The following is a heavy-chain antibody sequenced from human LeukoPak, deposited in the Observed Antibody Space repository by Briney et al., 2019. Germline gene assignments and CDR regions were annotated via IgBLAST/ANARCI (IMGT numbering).Heavy chain of an antibody. CDR2: INPNSGGA. J-gene: IGHJ4*02. V-gene: IGHV1-2*02. CDR1: GYTFSGYY. D-gene: IGHD6-13*01. CDR3: AREREAAAGRGFDY. Sequence: ASVKVSCKASGYTFSGYYIHWVRQSPGQGLEWMGWINPNSGGANYAQKFQGRVTMTRDTSISTAYMELSRLRSDDTAVYYCAREREAAAGRGFDYWGQGTLVTVSS.